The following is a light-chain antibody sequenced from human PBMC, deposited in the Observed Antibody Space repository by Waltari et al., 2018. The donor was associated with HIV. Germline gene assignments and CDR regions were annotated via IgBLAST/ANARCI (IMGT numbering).Light chain of an antibody. Sequence: EVVMTQSPATLSVSPGEGATLSCRASQSVSSNLAWYQQKPGQVPRLLVYGASTRATGIPARFSGSGSGTEFTLTISSLQSKDFAVYYCQQYNNWPRTFGQGTKVEIK. V-gene: IGKV3-15*01. J-gene: IGKJ1*01. CDR1: QSVSSN. CDR2: GAS. CDR3: QQYNNWPRT.